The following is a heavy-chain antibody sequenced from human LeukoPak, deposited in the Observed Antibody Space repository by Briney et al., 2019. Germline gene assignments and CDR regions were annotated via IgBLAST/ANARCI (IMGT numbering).Heavy chain of an antibody. CDR3: AKDKDWDY. J-gene: IGHJ4*02. Sequence: GGSLRLSCAASGFTFSIYGMSWVRQAPGKGLEWVSALSASGASTYYADSVRGRFTISRDNSKNTLYLQMNSLRAEDTAVYYCAKDKDWDYWGQGTLVTVSS. CDR1: GFTFSIYG. CDR2: LSASGAST. V-gene: IGHV3-23*01. D-gene: IGHD3/OR15-3a*01.